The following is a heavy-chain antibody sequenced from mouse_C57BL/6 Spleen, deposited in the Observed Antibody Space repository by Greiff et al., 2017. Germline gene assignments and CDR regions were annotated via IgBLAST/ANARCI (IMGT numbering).Heavy chain of an antibody. D-gene: IGHD6-1*01. V-gene: IGHV1-64*01. CDR1: GYTFTSYW. Sequence: VQLQQPGAELVKPGASVKLSCKASGYTFTSYWMHWVKQRPGQGLEWIGMIHPNSGSTNYNEKFKSKATLTVDKSSSTAYMQLSSLTSEDSAVYYCARGTLADYAMDYWGQGTSVTVSS. CDR2: IHPNSGST. CDR3: ARGTLADYAMDY. J-gene: IGHJ4*01.